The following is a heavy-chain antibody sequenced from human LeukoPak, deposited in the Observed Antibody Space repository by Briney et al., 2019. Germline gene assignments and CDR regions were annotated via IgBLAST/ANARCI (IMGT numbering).Heavy chain of an antibody. CDR3: ARGTSEFSAFDI. V-gene: IGHV5-51*01. CDR1: GSNFNSYW. D-gene: IGHD1-14*01. J-gene: IGHJ3*02. Sequence: GGALEISWQGSGSNFNSYWIGRVRQVPGKGLEGMGIIYPGDSDTRYSPSFQGQVTISADKSISTAYLQWSSLKASDTAMYYCARGTSEFSAFDIWGQGTMVTVSS. CDR2: IYPGDSDT.